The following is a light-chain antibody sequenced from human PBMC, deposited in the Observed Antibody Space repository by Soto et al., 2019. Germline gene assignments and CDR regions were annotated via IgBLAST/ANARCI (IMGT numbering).Light chain of an antibody. J-gene: IGLJ1*01. CDR2: SNN. CDR3: AAWDDSLNGYV. CDR1: SYNIGSNT. Sequence: QSVLTQPPSASGTPGQRVTISCSGSSYNIGSNTVNWYQQLPGTAPKLLIYSNNQRPSGVPDRFSGSKSGTSASLAISGLQSEDEADYYCAAWDDSLNGYVFATGTKVT. V-gene: IGLV1-44*01.